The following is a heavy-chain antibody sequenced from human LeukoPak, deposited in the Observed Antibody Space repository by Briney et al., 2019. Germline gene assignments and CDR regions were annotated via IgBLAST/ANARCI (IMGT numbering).Heavy chain of an antibody. Sequence: GGSLRLSCAASGFTFSSYSMNWVRQAPGKGLEWVSYIRSSGDTIYYADSVKGRFTISRDNAKNSLYLQMNSLRAEDTALYYCARGEWSSSPFDYWGQGTLVTVSS. V-gene: IGHV3-48*04. CDR3: ARGEWSSSPFDY. J-gene: IGHJ4*02. CDR1: GFTFSSYS. CDR2: IRSSGDTI. D-gene: IGHD6-6*01.